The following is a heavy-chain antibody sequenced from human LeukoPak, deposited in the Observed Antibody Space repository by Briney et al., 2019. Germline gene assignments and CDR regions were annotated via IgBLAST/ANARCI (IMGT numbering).Heavy chain of an antibody. J-gene: IGHJ4*02. CDR1: GGSISSSDYY. Sequence: SQTLSLTCTVSGGSISSSDYYWSWIRQPPGKGLEWIGYISYSGSTYYNPSLKSRVTISVDTSKNQISLKLSSVTAADTAVYYCARDGGVTRLGSWGQGTLVTVSS. CDR3: ARDGGVTRLGS. D-gene: IGHD3-3*01. V-gene: IGHV4-30-4*01. CDR2: ISYSGST.